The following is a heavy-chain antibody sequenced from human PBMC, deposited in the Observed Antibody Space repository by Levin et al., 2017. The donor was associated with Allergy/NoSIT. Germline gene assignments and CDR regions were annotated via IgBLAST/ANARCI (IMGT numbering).Heavy chain of an antibody. V-gene: IGHV3-30*18. CDR3: AKENCGGGCSG. CDR1: GFPFRNHG. CDR2: ISYDGSTK. D-gene: IGHD2-21*02. Sequence: GESLKISCIASGFPFRNHGMHWLRQAPGKGLEWVAIISYDGSTKYYTDSVRGRFTISRDNSKNTLFLQMNSLRPEDTALYYCAKENCGGGCSGWGQGTHVTVSS. J-gene: IGHJ4*02.